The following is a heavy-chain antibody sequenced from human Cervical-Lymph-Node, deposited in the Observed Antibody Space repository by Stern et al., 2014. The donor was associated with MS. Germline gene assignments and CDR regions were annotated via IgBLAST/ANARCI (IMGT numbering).Heavy chain of an antibody. J-gene: IGHJ3*02. V-gene: IGHV3-74*03. Sequence: VQLVQSGGGLVQPGTSLRLSCEGSGFSFSRDWMHWVRQAPGKGLVWVSRINSDGINTTYADSVKGRFTISRDNAKNTVYLEMDSLRAEDTAVYYCVREYYGSGSFDIWGQGTKVTVSS. CDR3: VREYYGSGSFDI. CDR1: GFSFSRDW. CDR2: INSDGINT. D-gene: IGHD3-10*01.